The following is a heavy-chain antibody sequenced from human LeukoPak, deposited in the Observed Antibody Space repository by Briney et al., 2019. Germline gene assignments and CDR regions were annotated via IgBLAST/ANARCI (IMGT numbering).Heavy chain of an antibody. D-gene: IGHD3-10*01. CDR3: ARGGSGSYYNFDY. J-gene: IGHJ4*02. CDR1: GYTFTSYA. V-gene: IGHV1-3*03. Sequence: ASVKVSCKASGYTFTSYAMHWVRQAPGQRLEWMGWINAGNGNTKYSQEFQGRVTITRDTSASTAYMELSSLRSEDMAVYYCARGGSGSYYNFDYWGQGTLVTVSS. CDR2: INAGNGNT.